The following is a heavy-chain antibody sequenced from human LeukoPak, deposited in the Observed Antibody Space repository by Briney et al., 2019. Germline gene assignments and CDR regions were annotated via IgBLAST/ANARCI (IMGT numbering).Heavy chain of an antibody. CDR3: ARDFGYF. D-gene: IGHD3-10*01. CDR1: GFTFSNYK. CDR2: ISSSGSII. J-gene: IGHJ4*02. V-gene: IGHV3-48*03. Sequence: PGGSLRLSCVVSGFTFSNYKMNWVRQAPGKGLEWVSYISSSGSIIYYSDSVKGRFTISGDNAKNSLYLQMNSLRAEDTAVYYCARDFGYFWGQGTLVTVSS.